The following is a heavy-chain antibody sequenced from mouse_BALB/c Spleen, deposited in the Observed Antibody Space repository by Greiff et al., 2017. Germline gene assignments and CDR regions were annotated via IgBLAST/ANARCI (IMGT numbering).Heavy chain of an antibody. J-gene: IGHJ4*01. CDR1: GYSFTGYF. D-gene: IGHD1-1*01. Sequence: VQLQQSGPELVKPGASVKISCKASGYSFTGYFMNWVMQSHGRSLEWIGRINPYNGDTFYNQKFKGKATLTVDKSSSTAHMELRSLASEDSAVYECARYSSYDAMDYWGQGTSVTVSS. CDR3: ARYSSYDAMDY. V-gene: IGHV1-20*02. CDR2: INPYNGDT.